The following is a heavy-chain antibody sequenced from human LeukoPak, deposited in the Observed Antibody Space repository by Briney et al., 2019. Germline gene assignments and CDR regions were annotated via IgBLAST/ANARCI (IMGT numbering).Heavy chain of an antibody. D-gene: IGHD5-12*01. CDR2: IYTSGST. Sequence: SETLSLTCTVSGGSISSGSYYWSWIRQPAGKGLEWIGHIYTSGSTNYNPSLKSRVTISVDTSKNQFSLKLSSVTAADTAVYYCARSSGYDSGWFDPWGQGTLVTVSS. CDR3: ARSSGYDSGWFDP. J-gene: IGHJ5*02. V-gene: IGHV4-61*09. CDR1: GGSISSGSYY.